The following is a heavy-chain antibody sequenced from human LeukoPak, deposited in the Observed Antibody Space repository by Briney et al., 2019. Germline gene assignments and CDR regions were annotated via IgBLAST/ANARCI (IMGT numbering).Heavy chain of an antibody. CDR2: IFYSGTT. Sequence: SETLSLTCTVSGGSIRTYYWSWIRQPPGKGLEWIGYIFYSGTTNYNPSLKSRVTISVDTSKNQFSLKLASVTAADTAVYYCARDWTSGFHSLDYWGQGTLVTVSS. CDR1: GGSIRTYY. D-gene: IGHD3-22*01. V-gene: IGHV4-59*01. J-gene: IGHJ4*02. CDR3: ARDWTSGFHSLDY.